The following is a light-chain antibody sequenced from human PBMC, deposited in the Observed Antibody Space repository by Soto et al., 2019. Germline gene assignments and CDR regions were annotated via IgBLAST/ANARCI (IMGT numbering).Light chain of an antibody. Sequence: QSVLTQPPSASGTPGQRVTLSCSGSGSNIGRNTVNWYQQLPGTTPKLLIYSDNQRPSGVPGRFSGSKSGASAFLAISGLRSDDEADYYCAAWDDNLNGLLFGGGTQLTVL. J-gene: IGLJ2*01. CDR3: AAWDDNLNGLL. CDR1: GSNIGRNT. V-gene: IGLV1-44*01. CDR2: SDN.